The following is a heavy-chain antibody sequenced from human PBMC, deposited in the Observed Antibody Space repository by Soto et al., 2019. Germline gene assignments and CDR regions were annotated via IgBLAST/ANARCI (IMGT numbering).Heavy chain of an antibody. CDR1: GFTFSRFE. D-gene: IGHD3-10*01. CDR3: TRAAWFPYLSFY. CDR2: ISSSGSTA. Sequence: GSLRLSCXASGFTFSRFELHWVRQAPGKGLEWISYISSSGSTAYYASSVEGRFTISRDNANNSVYLQMDSLRAEDTALYYCTRAAWFPYLSFYWGQGALVTVSS. V-gene: IGHV3-48*03. J-gene: IGHJ4*02.